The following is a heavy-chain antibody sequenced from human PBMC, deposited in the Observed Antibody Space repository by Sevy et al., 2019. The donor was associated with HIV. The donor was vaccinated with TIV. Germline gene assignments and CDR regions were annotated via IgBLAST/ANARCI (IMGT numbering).Heavy chain of an antibody. J-gene: IGHJ3*01. D-gene: IGHD3-22*01. V-gene: IGHV3-74*01. CDR2: SNSDEISR. Sequence: GGSLRLSCAASGFSFSSYWMHWVRQAPGKGLEWVSRSNSDEISRRYADSVMGRFTISRDNAKNTLYLQMENLRVEDTAIYYCARAHYYYDSSGYMGIDAFDDWGQGTTVTVSS. CDR1: GFSFSSYW. CDR3: ARAHYYYDSSGYMGIDAFDD.